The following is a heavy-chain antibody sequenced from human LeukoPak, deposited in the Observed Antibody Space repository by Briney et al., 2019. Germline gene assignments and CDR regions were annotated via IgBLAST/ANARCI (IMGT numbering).Heavy chain of an antibody. V-gene: IGHV4-59*01. J-gene: IGHJ6*03. Sequence: SETLSLTCAVYGGSFSGYYWSWIRQPPGKGLEWIGYIYYSGSTNYNPSLKSRVTISVDTSKNQFSLKVKSVTAADTAVYYCARVPSARYYHESSGHYRPTYYYYYMDVWGKGTTVTVSS. CDR2: IYYSGST. CDR3: ARVPSARYYHESSGHYRPTYYYYYMDV. D-gene: IGHD3-22*01. CDR1: GGSFSGYY.